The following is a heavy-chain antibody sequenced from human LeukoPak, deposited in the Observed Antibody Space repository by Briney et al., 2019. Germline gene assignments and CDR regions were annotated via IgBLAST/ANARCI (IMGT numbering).Heavy chain of an antibody. CDR3: VKDLPASGWYS. Sequence: PGGTLRLSCAGSGFTFTNYMAWGRQPPGMGLEWVSAITGIGDYTYYNDSVKGRFTISRDTSKNPLYLQMNTLRGEDTAIYYCVKDLPASGWYSWGQGTLVTVSS. J-gene: IGHJ4*02. D-gene: IGHD6-19*01. CDR1: GFTFTNY. CDR2: ITGIGDYT. V-gene: IGHV3-23*02.